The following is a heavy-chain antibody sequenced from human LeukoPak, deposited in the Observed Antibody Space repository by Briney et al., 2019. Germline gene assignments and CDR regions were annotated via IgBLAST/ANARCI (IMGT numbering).Heavy chain of an antibody. CDR2: IYYSGST. CDR1: GGSIRSSSYY. J-gene: IGHJ4*02. CDR3: ARQRWGDYGRVDY. D-gene: IGHD4/OR15-4a*01. V-gene: IGHV4-39*01. Sequence: SETLSLTCTVPGGSIRSSSYYWGWIRQPPGKGLEWIGSIYYSGSTYYNPSLKSRVTISVDPSKNQFSLNLNSVTAADTAVYYCARQRWGDYGRVDYWGQGTLVTVSS.